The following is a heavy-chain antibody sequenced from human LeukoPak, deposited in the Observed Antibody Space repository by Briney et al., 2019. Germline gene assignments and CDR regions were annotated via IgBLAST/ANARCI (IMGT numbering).Heavy chain of an antibody. D-gene: IGHD2-15*01. Sequence: ASVKVSCKVSGYTLTELSMHWVRQAPGKGLEWMGGFDPEDGETIYAQKFQGRVTMTEDTSTDTAYMELSRLRSDDTAVYYCARATEYCSGGSCYSDYFDYWGQGTLVTVSS. CDR2: FDPEDGET. CDR3: ARATEYCSGGSCYSDYFDY. CDR1: GYTLTELS. V-gene: IGHV1-24*01. J-gene: IGHJ4*02.